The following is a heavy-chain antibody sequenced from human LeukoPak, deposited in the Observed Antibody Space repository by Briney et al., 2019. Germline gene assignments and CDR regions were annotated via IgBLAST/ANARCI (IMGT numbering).Heavy chain of an antibody. Sequence: SETLSLTCTVSGGSISSSSYYWGWIRQPPGKGLEWIGSIYYSGSTYYNPSLKSRVTISVDTSKNQFSLKLSSVTAADTAVYYCARRYCSGGSCYYFDYWGQGTLATVSS. D-gene: IGHD2-15*01. CDR3: ARRYCSGGSCYYFDY. J-gene: IGHJ4*02. CDR1: GGSISSSSYY. CDR2: IYYSGST. V-gene: IGHV4-39*01.